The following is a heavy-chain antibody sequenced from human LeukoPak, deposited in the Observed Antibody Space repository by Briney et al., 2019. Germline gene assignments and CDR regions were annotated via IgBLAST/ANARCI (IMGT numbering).Heavy chain of an antibody. CDR2: ISGSGGST. Sequence: GGSLRLSCAASGFTFSSYAMSWVRQALGKGLEWVSIISGSGGSTYYADSVKGRFTISRDNSKNTLVLQMNSLRAEDTAVYYCAKSVESAVTTNPYFDYWGQGTLVTVSS. J-gene: IGHJ4*02. V-gene: IGHV3-23*01. CDR3: AKSVESAVTTNPYFDY. CDR1: GFTFSSYA. D-gene: IGHD4-17*01.